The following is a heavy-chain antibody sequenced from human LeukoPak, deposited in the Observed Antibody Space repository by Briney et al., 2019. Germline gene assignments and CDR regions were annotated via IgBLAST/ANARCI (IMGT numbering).Heavy chain of an antibody. J-gene: IGHJ1*01. Sequence: SETLSLSCNVSGDSVSSGYWTWIRQSPAKGLEWIGFIYDNGVTDNNPSLKSRLIISLDTSKNQFSLNLRSVSAADSAIYYCAGRGHRYSRDWGQGILVTVSS. D-gene: IGHD2-15*01. V-gene: IGHV4-4*09. CDR1: GDSVSSGY. CDR2: IYDNGVT. CDR3: AGRGHRYSRD.